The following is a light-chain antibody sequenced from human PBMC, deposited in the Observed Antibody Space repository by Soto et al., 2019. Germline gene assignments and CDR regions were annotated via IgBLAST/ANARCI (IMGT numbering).Light chain of an antibody. V-gene: IGKV3-11*01. CDR3: QQRNFWPLT. CDR1: QSIGNY. Sequence: ESVLTQSPASRSLSPGESATLSCRASQSIGNYLAWYQQKSGQPPRLLIFDAFNRASDIPARFSGSGSGTDFTLTITSLEPEDSAVYYCQQRNFWPLTFGGGTKVDIK. J-gene: IGKJ4*01. CDR2: DAF.